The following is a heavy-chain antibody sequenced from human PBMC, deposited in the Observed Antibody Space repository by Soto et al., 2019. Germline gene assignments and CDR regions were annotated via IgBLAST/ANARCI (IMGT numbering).Heavy chain of an antibody. V-gene: IGHV4-34*01. CDR3: VRIRYQLPSSVLWLDP. CDR1: GGFLSESY. CDR2: INHVGGT. D-gene: IGHD3-16*01. Sequence: SETLSLTCAVYGGFLSESYWTWIRQPPGKGPEWIGEINHVGGTNYNPSLKSRVTMSVDTSQNQFSLRLIPVTAADTAMYFCVRIRYQLPSSVLWLDPWGQGTPVTVSS. J-gene: IGHJ5*02.